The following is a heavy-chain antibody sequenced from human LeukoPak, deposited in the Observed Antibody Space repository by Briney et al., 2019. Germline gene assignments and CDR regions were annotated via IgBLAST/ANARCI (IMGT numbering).Heavy chain of an antibody. J-gene: IGHJ5*02. D-gene: IGHD3-3*01. CDR3: ARAFPPDITIFGVVIDWFDP. CDR1: GGSISSSSYY. V-gene: IGHV4-39*07. Sequence: SETLSLTCTVSGGSISSSSYYWGWIRQPPGKGLEWIGSIYYSGSTYYNPSLKSRVTISVDTSKNQFSLKLSSVTAADTAVYYCARAFPPDITIFGVVIDWFDPWGQGTLVTVSS. CDR2: IYYSGST.